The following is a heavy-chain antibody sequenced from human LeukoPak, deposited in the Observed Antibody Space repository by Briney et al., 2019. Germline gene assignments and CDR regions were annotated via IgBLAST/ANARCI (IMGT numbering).Heavy chain of an antibody. Sequence: SETLSLTCTVSGYSISSGYYWGWIRQPPGKGLEWIGSIYHSGSTNYNPSLKSRVTISVDTSKNQFSLKLSSVTAADTAVYYCARGLEFYDILTGYYLYYFDYWGQGTLVTVSS. CDR1: GYSISSGYY. V-gene: IGHV4-38-2*02. J-gene: IGHJ4*02. D-gene: IGHD3-9*01. CDR3: ARGLEFYDILTGYYLYYFDY. CDR2: IYHSGST.